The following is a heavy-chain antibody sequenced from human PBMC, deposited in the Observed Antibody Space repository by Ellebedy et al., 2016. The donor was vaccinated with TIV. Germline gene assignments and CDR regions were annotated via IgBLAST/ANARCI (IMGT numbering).Heavy chain of an antibody. D-gene: IGHD3-10*01. Sequence: PGGSLRLSCATSGFTFSTNAMSWVRQAPGKALEWVALINSNGLSTFYADSVKCRFTISRDNSKSTLYLQMNSLRAEDTAVYYCARIRGFRSGSFGYWGQGTLVTVSS. CDR2: INSNGLST. J-gene: IGHJ4*02. CDR1: GFTFSTNA. CDR3: ARIRGFRSGSFGY. V-gene: IGHV3-23*01.